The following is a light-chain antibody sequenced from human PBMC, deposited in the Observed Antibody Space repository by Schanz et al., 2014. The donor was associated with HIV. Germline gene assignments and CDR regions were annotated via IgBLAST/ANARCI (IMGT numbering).Light chain of an antibody. CDR2: DVT. Sequence: QSALTQPPSASGSPGQSVTISCTGTSSDVGGYNYVSWYQQHPGKAPKLIIYDVTKRPSGVSWRFSGSKSGNTASLTISGLQADDEADYYCGSYKSTSAPWVFGGGTKLTVL. CDR3: GSYKSTSAPWV. V-gene: IGLV2-14*01. J-gene: IGLJ3*02. CDR1: SSDVGGYNY.